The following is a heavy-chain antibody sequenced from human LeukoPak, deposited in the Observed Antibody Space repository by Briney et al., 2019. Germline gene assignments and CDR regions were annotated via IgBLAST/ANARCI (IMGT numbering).Heavy chain of an antibody. CDR2: ISYDGSNK. CDR3: ARDSRILWFGESSLGNWFDP. CDR1: GFTFSSYA. Sequence: GRSLRLSCAASGFTFSSYATHWVRQAPGKGLEWVAVISYDGSNKYYADSVKGRFTISRDNSKNTLYLQMNSLRAEDTAVYYCARDSRILWFGESSLGNWFDPWGQGTLVTVSS. V-gene: IGHV3-30*04. J-gene: IGHJ5*02. D-gene: IGHD3-10*01.